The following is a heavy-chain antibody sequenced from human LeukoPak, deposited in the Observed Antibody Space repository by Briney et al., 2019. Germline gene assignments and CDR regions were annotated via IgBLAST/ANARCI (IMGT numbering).Heavy chain of an antibody. Sequence: SETLSLTCTVSSGSVSNGDYYWSWLRQPPGKALEWIGYIYYTGSAYYNPSLGGRVTLSVDTSKNQFSVKLRSVTAADTAVYSCARSHTYYGTGDYWGQGTLVTVSS. J-gene: IGHJ4*02. CDR2: IYYTGSA. CDR1: SGSVSNGDYY. D-gene: IGHD3-10*01. V-gene: IGHV4-61*08. CDR3: ARSHTYYGTGDY.